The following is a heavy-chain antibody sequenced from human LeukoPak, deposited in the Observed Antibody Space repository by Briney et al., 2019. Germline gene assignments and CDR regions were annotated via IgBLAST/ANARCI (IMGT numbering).Heavy chain of an antibody. V-gene: IGHV1-46*01. D-gene: IGHD3-22*01. CDR1: GYTFTSYF. Sequence: ASVKVSCKASGYTFTSYFMHWVRQAPGLGLDWMGVINSSGGGTSYAQKFQGRVTMTRDTSTSTVYMELSSLRSEDTAVYYCARASYYYDFSFWGQGTLVTVSS. J-gene: IGHJ4*02. CDR2: INSSGGGT. CDR3: ARASYYYDFSF.